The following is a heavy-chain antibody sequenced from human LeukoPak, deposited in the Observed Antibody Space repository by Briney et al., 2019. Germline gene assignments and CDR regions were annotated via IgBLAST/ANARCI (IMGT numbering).Heavy chain of an antibody. D-gene: IGHD5-12*01. J-gene: IGHJ4*02. CDR3: ARESSGYDLYYFDY. Sequence: ASVKVSCKASGYTFTGYYMHWVRQAPGQGLEWMGRINPNSGGTNYAQKFQGRVTMTRDTSISTAYMELSRLRSDDTAVYYCARESSGYDLYYFDYRGQGTLVTVSS. CDR1: GYTFTGYY. CDR2: INPNSGGT. V-gene: IGHV1-2*06.